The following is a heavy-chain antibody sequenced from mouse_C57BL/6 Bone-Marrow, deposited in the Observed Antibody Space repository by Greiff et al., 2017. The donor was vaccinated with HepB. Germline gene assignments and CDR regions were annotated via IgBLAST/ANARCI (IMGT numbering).Heavy chain of an antibody. CDR2: ISDGGSYT. CDR3: ARDPLLGRLDY. D-gene: IGHD4-1*01. CDR1: GFTFSSYA. Sequence: EVKLEESGGGLVKPGGSLKLSCAASGFTFSSYAMSWVRQTPEKRLEWVATISDGGSYTYYPDNVKGRFTISRDNAKNNLYLQMSHLKSEDTAMYYCARDPLLGRLDYWGQGTSVTVSS. J-gene: IGHJ4*01. V-gene: IGHV5-4*01.